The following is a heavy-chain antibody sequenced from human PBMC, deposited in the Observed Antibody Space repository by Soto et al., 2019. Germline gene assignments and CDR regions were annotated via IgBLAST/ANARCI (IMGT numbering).Heavy chain of an antibody. D-gene: IGHD3-3*01. CDR2: ISGSGGST. CDR1: GFTFSSYA. V-gene: IGHV3-23*01. J-gene: IGHJ3*02. Sequence: EVQLLESGGGLVQPGGSLRLSCAASGFTFSSYAMSWVRQAPGKGLEWVSAISGSGGSTSYADSVKGRFTIYGDNSKNSLDQQMNSLRAEDTAVYYCAKDASVLATGAFDIWGQGTMVTVSS. CDR3: AKDASVLATGAFDI.